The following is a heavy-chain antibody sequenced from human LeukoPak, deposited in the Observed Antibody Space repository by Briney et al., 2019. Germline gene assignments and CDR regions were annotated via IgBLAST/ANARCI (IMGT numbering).Heavy chain of an antibody. D-gene: IGHD3-10*01. CDR2: INPNSGGT. Sequence: ASVKVSCKASGYTFTGYYMHWVRQAPGQGLEWMGRINPNSGGTNYAQKFQGRVTMTRDTSISTAYMELSRLRCHDTAVYYCARGPMVWGVILSWFDYWGQGNLVTVSS. J-gene: IGHJ4*02. V-gene: IGHV1-2*06. CDR3: ARGPMVWGVILSWFDY. CDR1: GYTFTGYY.